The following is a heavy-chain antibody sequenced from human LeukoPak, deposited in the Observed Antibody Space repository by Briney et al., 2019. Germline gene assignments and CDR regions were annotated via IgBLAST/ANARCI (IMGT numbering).Heavy chain of an antibody. CDR2: ISAYNGNT. V-gene: IGHV1-18*01. CDR1: GYTFTSYG. CDR3: ARVVPRPVHYGMDV. J-gene: IGHJ6*02. Sequence: ASVKVSCKASGYTFTSYGISWVRQAPGQGLEWMGWISAYNGNTNYAQKLQGRVTMTTDTSTSTAYMELRSLRSDDTAVYYCARVVPRPVHYGMDVWGQGTTVTVSS.